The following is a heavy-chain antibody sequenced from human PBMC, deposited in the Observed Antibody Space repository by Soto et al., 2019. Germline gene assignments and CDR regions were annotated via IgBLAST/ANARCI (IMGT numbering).Heavy chain of an antibody. D-gene: IGHD3-9*01. CDR2: IWYDGSNK. Sequence: GGSLRLSCAASGFTFSSYGMHWVRQAPGKGLEWVAVIWYDGSNKYYADSVKGRFTISRDNSKNTLYLQMNSLRAEDTAVYYCARDFLSYDILTGYYLFWGQGTLVTVSS. V-gene: IGHV3-33*01. CDR3: ARDFLSYDILTGYYLF. CDR1: GFTFSSYG. J-gene: IGHJ4*02.